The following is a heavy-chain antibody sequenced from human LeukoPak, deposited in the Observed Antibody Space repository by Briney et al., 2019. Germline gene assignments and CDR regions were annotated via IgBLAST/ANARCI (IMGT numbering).Heavy chain of an antibody. CDR3: ARVGGYSGYDFDY. J-gene: IGHJ4*02. D-gene: IGHD5-12*01. Sequence: SQTLSLTCAISGDSVSSNSATWNWIRQSPSRGLEWLGRTYYRSKWYSAYAVSVKSRIPINPDTSKNPFSLQLNSVAPEDTAVYYCARVGGYSGYDFDYWGQGTLVTVSS. CDR1: GDSVSSNSAT. V-gene: IGHV6-1*01. CDR2: TYYRSKWYS.